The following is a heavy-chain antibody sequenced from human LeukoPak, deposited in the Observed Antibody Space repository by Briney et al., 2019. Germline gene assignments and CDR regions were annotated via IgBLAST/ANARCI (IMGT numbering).Heavy chain of an antibody. D-gene: IGHD3-22*01. CDR1: GFTFSNAW. CDR2: IKSKTDGGTT. CDR3: ASSAVAPVKLQSPFAFDP. Sequence: GGSLRLSCAASGFTFSNAWMSWVRQAPGKGLEWVGRIKSKTDGGTTDYAAPVKGRFTISRDDSRNTLYLQMNSLRAEDTAVYYCASSAVAPVKLQSPFAFDPWGQGTLVTVSS. J-gene: IGHJ5*02. V-gene: IGHV3-15*01.